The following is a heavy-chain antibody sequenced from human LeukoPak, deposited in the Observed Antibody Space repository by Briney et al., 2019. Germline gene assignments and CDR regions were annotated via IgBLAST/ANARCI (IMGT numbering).Heavy chain of an antibody. J-gene: IGHJ3*02. CDR3: ARDAGSSSWTAPGAFDI. V-gene: IGHV1-69*04. CDR1: GGTFSSYA. D-gene: IGHD6-13*01. Sequence: SVKVPCKASGGTFSSYAISWVRQAPGQGLEWMGRIIPILGIANYAQKFQGRVTITADKSTSTAYMELSSLRSEDTAVYYCARDAGSSSWTAPGAFDIWGQGTMVTVSS. CDR2: IIPILGIA.